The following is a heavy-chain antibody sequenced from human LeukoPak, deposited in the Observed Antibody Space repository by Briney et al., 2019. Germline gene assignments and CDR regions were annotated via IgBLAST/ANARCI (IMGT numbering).Heavy chain of an antibody. J-gene: IGHJ4*02. CDR1: GFNPSDNW. Sequence: GGSLRLSCAASGFNPSDNWMSWVRQAPGKGLEWVANIKEDGSEKYYVDSVKGRFTISRDNAKNSLYLQMNSLRAEDTAMYYCTRNERWGQGTLVTVSS. CDR3: TRNER. V-gene: IGHV3-7*05. CDR2: IKEDGSEK.